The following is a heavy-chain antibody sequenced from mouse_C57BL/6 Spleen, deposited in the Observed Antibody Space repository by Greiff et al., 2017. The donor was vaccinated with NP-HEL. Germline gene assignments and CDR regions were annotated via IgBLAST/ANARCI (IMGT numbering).Heavy chain of an antibody. V-gene: IGHV1-59*01. CDR2: IDPSDSYT. Sequence: QVQLQQPGAELVRPGTSVKLSCKASGYTFTSYWMHWVKQRPGQGLEWIGVIDPSDSYTNYNQKFKGKATLTVDTSSSTAYMQLSSLTSEDSAVYYCARDYGSSYWAWFAYWGQGTLVTVSA. D-gene: IGHD1-1*01. J-gene: IGHJ3*01. CDR1: GYTFTSYW. CDR3: ARDYGSSYWAWFAY.